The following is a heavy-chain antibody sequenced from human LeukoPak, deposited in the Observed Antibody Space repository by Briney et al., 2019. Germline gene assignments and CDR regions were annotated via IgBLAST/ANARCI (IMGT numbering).Heavy chain of an antibody. Sequence: PGGSLRLSCAASGFTFIDSWMTWVRQAPGKGLEWVANIKYDGSESYYVDSVKGRFTISRDNAKKSLSLQMNSLRAEDTAVYYCAKYHYGSGTSLGYWGQGTLVTVSS. J-gene: IGHJ4*02. CDR3: AKYHYGSGTSLGY. D-gene: IGHD3-10*01. V-gene: IGHV3-7*01. CDR2: IKYDGSES. CDR1: GFTFIDSW.